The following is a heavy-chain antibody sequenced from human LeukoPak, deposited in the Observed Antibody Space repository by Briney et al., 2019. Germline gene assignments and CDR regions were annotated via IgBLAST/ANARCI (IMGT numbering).Heavy chain of an antibody. D-gene: IGHD1-26*01. Sequence: GASVKVSCKASGYTFTGYFVHWVRQAPGQGLEWMGWINPDSGGTNYAQKFQGRVTMTRDTSISTAYVELSRLRSDDTAVYYCAPSGTYRSTDYYFDYWGQGTLVTVSS. CDR3: APSGTYRSTDYYFDY. V-gene: IGHV1-2*02. CDR1: GYTFTGYF. CDR2: INPDSGGT. J-gene: IGHJ4*02.